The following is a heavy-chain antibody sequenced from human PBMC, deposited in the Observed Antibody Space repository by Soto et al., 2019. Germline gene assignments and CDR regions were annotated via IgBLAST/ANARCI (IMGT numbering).Heavy chain of an antibody. J-gene: IGHJ4*02. CDR1: GGSISSSSYY. CDR3: ARYDYVWGSYRPFDY. D-gene: IGHD3-16*02. V-gene: IGHV4-39*01. CDR2: IYYSGST. Sequence: SETLSLTCTVSGGSISSSSYYWVWIRQPPGKGLEWIGSIYYSGSTYYNPSLKSRVTISVDTSKNQFSLKLSSVTAADTAVYYCARYDYVWGSYRPFDYWGQGTLVTVSS.